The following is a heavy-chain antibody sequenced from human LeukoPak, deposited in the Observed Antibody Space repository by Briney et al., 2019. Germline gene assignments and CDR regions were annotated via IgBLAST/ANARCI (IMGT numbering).Heavy chain of an antibody. CDR2: INHSGST. V-gene: IGHV4-34*01. J-gene: IGHJ5*02. CDR1: GGSFSGYY. D-gene: IGHD3-10*01. Sequence: SETLSLTCAVYGGSFSGYYWSWIRQPPGKGLEWIGEINHSGSTNYNPSLKSRVTISVDTSKNQFSLKLSSVTAADTAVYYCARGVPPLWFGSGGWFDPWGQGTLVTVSS. CDR3: ARGVPPLWFGSGGWFDP.